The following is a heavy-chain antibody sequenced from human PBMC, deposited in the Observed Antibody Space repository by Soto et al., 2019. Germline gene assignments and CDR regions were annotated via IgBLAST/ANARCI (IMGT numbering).Heavy chain of an antibody. J-gene: IGHJ4*02. CDR1: EYTFVNHD. V-gene: IGHV1-8*01. CDR2: MNPNSGNS. Sequence: QVQLVQSGAELKEPGASVKVSCTASEYTFVNHDINWVRQAPGRGLEWMGWMNPNSGNSGFAQKFQDSVTMARDTSRDTAYMELRNLRSEDTAVYYCARGWGRWPHEKPGDYWGQGTLVTVS. D-gene: IGHD3-16*01. CDR3: ARGWGRWPHEKPGDY.